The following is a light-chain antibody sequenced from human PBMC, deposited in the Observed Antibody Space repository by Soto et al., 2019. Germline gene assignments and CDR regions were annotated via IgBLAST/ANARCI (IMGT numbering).Light chain of an antibody. Sequence: EIVMTQSPPTLSVSPGERATLSCRASQSITTNVAWFHQKPGQAPSLPIFRASVRASGVPARFSGSGSGTEFTLTISSLQSEDFAVYFCHQYENWPKTFGQGTKVDIK. V-gene: IGKV3-15*01. CDR3: HQYENWPKT. J-gene: IGKJ1*01. CDR1: QSITTN. CDR2: RAS.